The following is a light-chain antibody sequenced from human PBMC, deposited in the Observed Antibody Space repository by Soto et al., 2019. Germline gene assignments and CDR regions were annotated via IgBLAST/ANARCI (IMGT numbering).Light chain of an antibody. CDR3: CSYTSSSNRV. V-gene: IGLV2-14*03. CDR2: DVS. J-gene: IGLJ2*01. CDR1: SSDVGGYNY. Sequence: QSALTQPASVSGSPGQSITISCTGTSSDVGGYNYVSWYQQHPGKAPKLMIYDVSNRPSGVSNRFSGSKSGNTASLTISGLQADDEDDYYCCSYTSSSNRVFGGGTKVTVL.